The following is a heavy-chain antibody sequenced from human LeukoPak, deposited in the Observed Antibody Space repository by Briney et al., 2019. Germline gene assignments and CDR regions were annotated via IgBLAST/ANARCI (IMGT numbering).Heavy chain of an antibody. J-gene: IGHJ6*02. CDR1: GFTFSSYS. V-gene: IGHV3-21*01. CDR2: ISSSSSYI. CDR3: AREEVVAAGDYYYYYGMDV. Sequence: PGGSLRLSCAASGFTFSSYSMNWVRQAPGKGLEWVSSISSSSSYIYYADSVKGRFTISRDNAKNSLYLQMNSLRAEDTAVYYCAREEVVAAGDYYYYYGMDVWGQGTTVTVSS. D-gene: IGHD2-15*01.